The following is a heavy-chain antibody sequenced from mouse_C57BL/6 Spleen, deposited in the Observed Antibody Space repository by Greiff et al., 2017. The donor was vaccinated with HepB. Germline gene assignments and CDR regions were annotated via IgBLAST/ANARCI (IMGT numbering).Heavy chain of an antibody. V-gene: IGHV3-8*01. J-gene: IGHJ4*01. CDR3: ARSRRNGIYARDC. CDR1: GYSITSDY. CDR2: ISYSGST. D-gene: IGHD2-1*01. Sequence: EVQLQESGPGLAKPSQTLSLTCSVTGYSITSDYWNWIRKFPGNKLEYMGYISYSGSTYYTPSLKSRISINRDTSKNQYYLQLNSVTTEDTATYYCARSRRNGIYARDCWGQGTSVTVSS.